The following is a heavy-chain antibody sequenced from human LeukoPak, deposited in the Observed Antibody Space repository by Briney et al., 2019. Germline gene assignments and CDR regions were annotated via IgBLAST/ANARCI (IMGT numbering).Heavy chain of an antibody. Sequence: SETLSLTCTVSGGSISGYHWSWIRQPPEKGLEWIGYVDDTGNTNYRPSLKSRVTMSLDMSKNQFSLEMSSVTAADTAVYYCATAAHYYYMDVWGKGTTVTVSS. D-gene: IGHD2-15*01. CDR2: VDDTGNT. V-gene: IGHV4-59*12. CDR3: ATAAHYYYMDV. J-gene: IGHJ6*03. CDR1: GGSISGYH.